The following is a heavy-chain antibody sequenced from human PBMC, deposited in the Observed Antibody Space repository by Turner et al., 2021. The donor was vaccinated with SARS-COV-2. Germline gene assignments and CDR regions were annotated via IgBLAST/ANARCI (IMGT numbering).Heavy chain of an antibody. J-gene: IGHJ4*02. CDR3: AKGPDIVATIWGTLFSGTFDY. V-gene: IGHV3-23*01. D-gene: IGHD5-12*01. CDR1: GFSFSSYA. CDR2: ISGSGGST. Sequence: EVQLLESGGGLVQPGGSLRLSCAASGFSFSSYAMSWVRQAPGKGREWVSAISGSGGSTSYADSVKGRFTISRDNSKNTLYLQMNSLRAEDTAVYYCAKGPDIVATIWGTLFSGTFDYWGQGTLVTVSS.